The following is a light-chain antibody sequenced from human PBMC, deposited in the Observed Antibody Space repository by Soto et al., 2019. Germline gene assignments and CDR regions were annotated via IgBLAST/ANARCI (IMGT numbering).Light chain of an antibody. CDR1: SSDVGSYNG. J-gene: IGLJ1*01. CDR3: SSYTSSSTYV. Sequence: ALTQPPSVSGSPGQSVTISCTGTSSDVGSYNGVSWYQQPPGTAPKLMIYDVSNRPSGVPDRFSGSKSGNTASLTIPGLQAEDEGDYYCSSYTSSSTYVFGTGTKVTVL. V-gene: IGLV2-18*02. CDR2: DVS.